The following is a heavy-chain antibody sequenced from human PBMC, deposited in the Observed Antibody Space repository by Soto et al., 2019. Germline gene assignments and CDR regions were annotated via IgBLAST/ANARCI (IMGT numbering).Heavy chain of an antibody. CDR3: ASERGYSGYGAPPYYYYGMDV. D-gene: IGHD5-12*01. J-gene: IGHJ6*02. CDR2: IYSGGST. V-gene: IGHV3-66*01. Sequence: PGGSLRLSCAASGFTFSSYAMSWVRQAPGKGLEWVSVIYSGGSTYYADSVKGRFTISRDNSKNTLYLQMNSLRAEDTAVYYCASERGYSGYGAPPYYYYGMDVWGQGTTVTVSS. CDR1: GFTFSSYA.